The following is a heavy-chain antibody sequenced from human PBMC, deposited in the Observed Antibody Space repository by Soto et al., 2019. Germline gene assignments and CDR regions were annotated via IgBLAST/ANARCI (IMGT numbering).Heavy chain of an antibody. D-gene: IGHD2-15*01. J-gene: IGHJ3*02. V-gene: IGHV3-30*18. CDR2: ISYDGSNK. CDR1: GFTFSSYG. Sequence: GGSLRLSCAASGFTFSSYGMHWVRQAPGKGLEWVAVISYDGSNKYYADSVKGRFTISRDNSKNTLYLQMNSLRAEDTAVYYCAKDIVVVVAATPGDDAFDIWGQGTMVTVSS. CDR3: AKDIVVVVAATPGDDAFDI.